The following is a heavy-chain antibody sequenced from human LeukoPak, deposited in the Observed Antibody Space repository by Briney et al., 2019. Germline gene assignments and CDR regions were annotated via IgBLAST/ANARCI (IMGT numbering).Heavy chain of an antibody. D-gene: IGHD2-8*02. V-gene: IGHV3-53*01. CDR2: MYSGGST. CDR1: GFTVSTNF. CDR3: ARGYCTGTNCLVDY. J-gene: IGHJ4*02. Sequence: GGSLRLSCAASGFTVSTNFMNWVRQAPGKGLEWVSIMYSGGSTYYADSVKGRFTISRDDSENTVCLQMNSLRADDTAMYYCARGYCTGTNCLVDYWGQGTLVTVSS.